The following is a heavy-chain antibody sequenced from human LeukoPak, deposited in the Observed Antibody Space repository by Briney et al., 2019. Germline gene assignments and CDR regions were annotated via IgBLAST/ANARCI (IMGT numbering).Heavy chain of an antibody. CDR2: IVGSSST. CDR1: GFTFSNFA. D-gene: IGHD6-13*01. J-gene: IGHJ4*02. Sequence: PGGSLRLSCAASGFTFSNFAMTWIRQAPGKGLEWVSSIVGSSSTYYADSLKGRFTISRDNAKNSLYLQMNSLRAEDTAVYYCARIGAGSSRDYWGQGTLVTVSS. V-gene: IGHV3-21*01. CDR3: ARIGAGSSRDY.